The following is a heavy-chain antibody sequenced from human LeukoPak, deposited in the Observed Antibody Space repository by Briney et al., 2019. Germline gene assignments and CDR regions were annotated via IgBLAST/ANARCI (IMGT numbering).Heavy chain of an antibody. Sequence: SETLSLTCTVSGGSISSSSYYWGWIRQPPGKGLEWIGSIYYSGSTYYNPSLKSRVTISVDTSKNQFSLKLSSVTAADTAVYYCAREPGVDGDYWGQGTLVTVSS. CDR3: AREPGVDGDY. V-gene: IGHV4-39*02. CDR1: GGSISSSSYY. CDR2: IYYSGST. J-gene: IGHJ4*02. D-gene: IGHD3/OR15-3a*01.